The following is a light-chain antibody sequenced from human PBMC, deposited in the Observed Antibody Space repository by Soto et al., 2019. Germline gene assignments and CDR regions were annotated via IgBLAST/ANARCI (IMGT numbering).Light chain of an antibody. V-gene: IGLV6-57*04. Sequence: NFMLTQPHSVSEFPGKTVTISCTRSSGSIASNYVQWYQQRPGSAPTPVIYEDNERPSGVPDRFSGSIDSSSNSASLTISGQMHDDEAYYCVQSHHSGNVVFGGASKVTVL. CDR1: SGSIASNY. CDR2: EDN. J-gene: IGLJ2*01. CDR3: QSHHSGNVV.